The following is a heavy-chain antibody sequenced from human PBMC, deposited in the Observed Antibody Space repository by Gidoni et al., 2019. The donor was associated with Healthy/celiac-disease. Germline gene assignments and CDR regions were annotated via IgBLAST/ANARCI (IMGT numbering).Heavy chain of an antibody. Sequence: QLQLQESGPGLVKPSETLSITCTVSGGSISSSSYYWGWIRQPPGKGREWIGGIYYSGSTYYNPSRKSRVTISVDTSKNQFSLKLSSVTAADTAVYYCARLSSSWTEYYFDYWGQGTLVTVSS. D-gene: IGHD6-13*01. CDR2: IYYSGST. J-gene: IGHJ4*02. V-gene: IGHV4-39*01. CDR3: ARLSSSWTEYYFDY. CDR1: GGSISSSSYY.